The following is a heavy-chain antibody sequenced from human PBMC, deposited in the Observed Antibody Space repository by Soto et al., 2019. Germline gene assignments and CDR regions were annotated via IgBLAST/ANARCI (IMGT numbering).Heavy chain of an antibody. Sequence: GESLKISFKGSGYSFTSYLICWVRQMPVKGLEWMGIIYPGDSDTRYSPSFQGQVTISADKSISTAYLQWSSLKASDTAMYYCASSYYYDSSGSLDAFDIFGQGTMVTFSS. J-gene: IGHJ3*02. CDR2: IYPGDSDT. CDR1: GYSFTSYL. V-gene: IGHV5-51*01. D-gene: IGHD3-22*01. CDR3: ASSYYYDSSGSLDAFDI.